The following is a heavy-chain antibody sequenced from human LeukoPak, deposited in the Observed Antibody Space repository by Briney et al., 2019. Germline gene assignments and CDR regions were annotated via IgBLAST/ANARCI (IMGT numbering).Heavy chain of an antibody. CDR3: AKGTGVDP. J-gene: IGHJ5*02. CDR2: IKQDGSEK. CDR1: GFTFSIYW. Sequence: PGGSLRLSCAASGFTFSIYWMSWVRQAPGKGLEWVANIKQDGSEKYYVDSVKGRFTISRDNSKNTLYLQMHSLRAEDTAVYYCAKGTGVDPWGQGTLVTVSS. D-gene: IGHD1-14*01. V-gene: IGHV3-7*03.